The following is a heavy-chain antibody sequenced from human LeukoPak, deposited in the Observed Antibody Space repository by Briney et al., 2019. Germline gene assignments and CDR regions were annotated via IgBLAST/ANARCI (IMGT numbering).Heavy chain of an antibody. Sequence: GGSLRLSCAASGFSLSSYAMHWVRQAPGKGVEWVAIISYDGTKEYYGDSVKGRFTISRDNSKNTVYLQMNSLRAEDTAVYYCACGASGSNYNYYAIDVWGQGTTVTVSS. D-gene: IGHD5-24*01. V-gene: IGHV3-30-3*01. CDR2: ISYDGTKE. CDR3: ACGASGSNYNYYAIDV. CDR1: GFSLSSYA. J-gene: IGHJ6*02.